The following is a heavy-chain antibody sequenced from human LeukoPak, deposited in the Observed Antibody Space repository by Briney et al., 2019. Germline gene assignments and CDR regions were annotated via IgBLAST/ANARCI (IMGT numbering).Heavy chain of an antibody. V-gene: IGHV1-69*05. D-gene: IGHD1-14*01. J-gene: IGHJ6*03. Sequence: ASVKVSCKASGGTFSSYAISWVRQAPGQGLEWMGGIIPIFGTANYAQKFQGRVTITTDESTSTAYMELSSLRSEDTAVYYCARGTNPSLGARYYMDVWGKGTTVTVSS. CDR1: GGTFSSYA. CDR2: IIPIFGTA. CDR3: ARGTNPSLGARYYMDV.